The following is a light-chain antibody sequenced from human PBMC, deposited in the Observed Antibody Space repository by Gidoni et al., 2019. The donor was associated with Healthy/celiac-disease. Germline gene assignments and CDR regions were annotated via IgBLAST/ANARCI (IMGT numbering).Light chain of an antibody. Sequence: DLPMTQSPSSVSASVGDRVTITCRESQGIISWLAWYQQKPGKDPKLLIYAASSLQSGVPSRFSGSGSWTDFTLTISSLQPEDFATYYCQQANSFPPLTFGGGTKVEIK. CDR1: QGIISW. V-gene: IGKV1D-12*01. J-gene: IGKJ4*01. CDR3: QQANSFPPLT. CDR2: AAS.